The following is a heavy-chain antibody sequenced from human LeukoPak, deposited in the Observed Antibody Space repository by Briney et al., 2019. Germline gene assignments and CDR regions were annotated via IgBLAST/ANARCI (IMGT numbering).Heavy chain of an antibody. D-gene: IGHD3-22*01. CDR1: GGSISSYY. CDR2: IYYSGST. V-gene: IGHV4-59*12. Sequence: SETLSLTCTVSGGSISSYYWSWIRQPPGKGLEWIGYIYYSGSTNYNPSLKSRVTISVDTSKNQFSLKLSSVTAADTAVYYCARDYYDPTHAFDIWGQGTMVTVSS. CDR3: ARDYYDPTHAFDI. J-gene: IGHJ3*02.